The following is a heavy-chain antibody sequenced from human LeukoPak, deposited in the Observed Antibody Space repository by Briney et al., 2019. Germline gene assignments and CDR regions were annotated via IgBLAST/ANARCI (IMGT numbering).Heavy chain of an antibody. CDR3: ARDSNGRSGYYKSSDWYFDL. J-gene: IGHJ2*01. CDR2: ISGSGGST. D-gene: IGHD3-22*01. V-gene: IGHV3-23*01. Sequence: GGSLRLSCAASGFTFSSYAMSWVRQAPGKGLEWVSAISGSGGSTYYADSVKGRFTISRDNSKNTLYLQMNSLRAEDTAVYYCARDSNGRSGYYKSSDWYFDLWGRGTLVTVSS. CDR1: GFTFSSYA.